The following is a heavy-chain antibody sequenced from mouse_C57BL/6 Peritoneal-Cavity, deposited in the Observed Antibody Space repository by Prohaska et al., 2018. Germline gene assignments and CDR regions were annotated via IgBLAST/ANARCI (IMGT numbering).Heavy chain of an antibody. V-gene: IGHV4-1*01. CDR2: INPDRSTI. CDR3: ARLLGDY. CDR1: GIDFSRYW. Sequence: EVKLLQSGGGLVQPGGSLKLSCAASGIDFSRYWMGWSRRDAGKRREWIGEINPDRSTINYAPARKDKFSISREKEKNTLYMQMSKVSTEDTAVDYCARLLGDYWGQATSVSVSS. D-gene: IGHD4-1*01. J-gene: IGHJ4*01.